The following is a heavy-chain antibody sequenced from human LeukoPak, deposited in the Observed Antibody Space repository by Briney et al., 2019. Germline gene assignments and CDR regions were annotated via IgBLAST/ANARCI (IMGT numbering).Heavy chain of an antibody. J-gene: IGHJ4*02. CDR3: ARDGGLNTNFDS. CDR1: GFTFRNYW. CDR2: TKPDGSAE. D-gene: IGHD2-15*01. V-gene: IGHV3-7*01. Sequence: SGGSLRLSCAASGFTFRNYWMGWVRQAPGKGLEWVANTKPDGSAEYYAHSVRGRFTTYRDNANNFLYLQMNSLGAEDTAVYYCARDGGLNTNFDSWGQGTLVTVSS.